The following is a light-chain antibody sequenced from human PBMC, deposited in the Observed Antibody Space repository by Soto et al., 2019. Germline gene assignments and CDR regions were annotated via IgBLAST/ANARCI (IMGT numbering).Light chain of an antibody. J-gene: IGLJ3*02. V-gene: IGLV2-23*02. Sequence: QSALTQPASVSGSPGQSITISCSGSRSDIGSYNNVAWYQQHPGKAPRVMIFGVTKRPSGISDRFFGSKSGSTASLTISGLQAEDEADYFCFSYTVSATLVFGGGTKVTVL. CDR1: RSDIGSYNN. CDR3: FSYTVSATLV. CDR2: GVT.